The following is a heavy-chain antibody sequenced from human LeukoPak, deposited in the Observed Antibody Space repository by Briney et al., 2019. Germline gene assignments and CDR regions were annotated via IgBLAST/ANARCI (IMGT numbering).Heavy chain of an antibody. CDR3: ARDWYCTSTGCHDTFVI. J-gene: IGHJ3*02. CDR2: ISTNTGDT. Sequence: GASVKVSCKASGYTFISYGISWVRQAPGQGLEWMGWISTNTGDTSYSQNFQGRVTLTTDTSTTTVNMELRSLRSDDTAVYYCARDWYCTSTGCHDTFVIWGQGTMVTVSS. CDR1: GYTFISYG. D-gene: IGHD2-2*01. V-gene: IGHV1-18*01.